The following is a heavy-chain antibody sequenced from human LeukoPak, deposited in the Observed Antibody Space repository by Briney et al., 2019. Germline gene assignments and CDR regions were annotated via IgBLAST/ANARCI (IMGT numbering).Heavy chain of an antibody. V-gene: IGHV3-69-1*01. J-gene: IGHJ5*02. CDR1: GFMLSDHY. Sequence: GGSLRLSCAASGFMLSDHYMNWVRQAPGKGLEWVSSITSRSTDIYYADSVKGRFTISRDNAKNSLYLQLHSLRAEDTAIYYRAREGYGPGNYPIDLWGQGTLVTVSS. CDR3: AREGYGPGNYPIDL. D-gene: IGHD3-10*01. CDR2: ITSRSTDI.